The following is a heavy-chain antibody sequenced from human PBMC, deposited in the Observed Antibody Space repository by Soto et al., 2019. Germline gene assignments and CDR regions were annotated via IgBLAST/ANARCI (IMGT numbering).Heavy chain of an antibody. D-gene: IGHD2-15*01. CDR3: AREMRVAAAPHLDP. Sequence: QVQLQESGPGLVKPSQTLSLTCTVSGGSISSGGYYWSWIRQHPGKGLEWIGYIYYSGSTYYNPSLKSRVTISVDTSKNQFSLKLSSVTAADTAVYYCAREMRVAAAPHLDPWGQGTLVTVSS. V-gene: IGHV4-31*03. J-gene: IGHJ5*02. CDR2: IYYSGST. CDR1: GGSISSGGYY.